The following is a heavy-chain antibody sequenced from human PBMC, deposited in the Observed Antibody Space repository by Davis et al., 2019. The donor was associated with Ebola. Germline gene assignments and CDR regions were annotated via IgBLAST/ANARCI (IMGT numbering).Heavy chain of an antibody. CDR3: ARGPSTGNSFSY. D-gene: IGHD6-13*01. V-gene: IGHV3-7*01. CDR1: GFTFSSHW. Sequence: GESLKISCAASGFTFSSHWMHWVRQAPGKGLEWVANIKQDGSEKYYVDSVEGRFTISRDNAKNSLYLQMNSLRAEDTAVYYCARGPSTGNSFSYWGQGTLVTVSS. CDR2: IKQDGSEK. J-gene: IGHJ4*02.